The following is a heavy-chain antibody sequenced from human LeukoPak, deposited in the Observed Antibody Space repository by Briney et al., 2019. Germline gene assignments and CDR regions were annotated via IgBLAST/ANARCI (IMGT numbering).Heavy chain of an antibody. D-gene: IGHD3-9*01. J-gene: IGHJ4*02. CDR2: IYSNGSA. Sequence: PSETLSLTCTVSGGSISSSSYYWGWIRQPPGKGLERIGTIYSNGSANYNPSLKSRVTISVDRSKKQFFLKLSSVTAADTAFYYCARHGILAGYEYFDYWGQGTLVTVSS. CDR3: ARHGILAGYEYFDY. V-gene: IGHV4-39*01. CDR1: GGSISSSSYY.